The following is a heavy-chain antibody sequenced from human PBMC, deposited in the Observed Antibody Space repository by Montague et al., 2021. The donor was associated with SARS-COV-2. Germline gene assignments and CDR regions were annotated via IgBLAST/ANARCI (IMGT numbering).Heavy chain of an antibody. CDR3: ARFETSKFCSSGVDV. CDR2: ISSESTYI. D-gene: IGHD6-6*01. V-gene: IGHV3-21*01. J-gene: IGHJ6*02. Sequence: SLRLSCAASGFTFSSFSMNWVRQAPGKRLEWVASISSESTYILYAESVRGRFTVSRDNAQNLLFLQMNSLRAEDTALYYCARFETSKFCSSGVDVWGQGTTVTVSS. CDR1: GFTFSSFS.